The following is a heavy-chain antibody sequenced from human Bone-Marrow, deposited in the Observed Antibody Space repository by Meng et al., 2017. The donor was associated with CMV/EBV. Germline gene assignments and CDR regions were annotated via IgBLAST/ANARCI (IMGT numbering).Heavy chain of an antibody. CDR2: IYYSGST. J-gene: IGHJ4*02. D-gene: IGHD4-23*01. V-gene: IGHV4-39*07. Sequence: GSLRLSCTVSGGSISSSSYYWGWIRQPPGKGLEWIGSIYYSGSTYYNPSLKSRVTISVDTSKNQFSLKLSSVTAADTAVYYCASLSRAQGKDYWGQGTLVTVSS. CDR1: GGSISSSSYY. CDR3: ASLSRAQGKDY.